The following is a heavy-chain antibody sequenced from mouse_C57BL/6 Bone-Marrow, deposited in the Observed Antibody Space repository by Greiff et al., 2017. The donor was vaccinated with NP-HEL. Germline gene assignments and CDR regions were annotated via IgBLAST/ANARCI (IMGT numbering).Heavy chain of an antibody. CDR3: ALTTVDYAMDY. V-gene: IGHV1-69*01. CDR1: GYTFTSYW. Sequence: QVQLQQPGAELVMPGASVKLSCKASGYTFTSYWMHWVKQRPGQGLEWIGEIDPSDSYTNYNQKFKGKSTLTVDKSSSTAYMQLSSLTSEDSAVYYCALTTVDYAMDYWGQGTSVTVSS. D-gene: IGHD1-1*01. J-gene: IGHJ4*01. CDR2: IDPSDSYT.